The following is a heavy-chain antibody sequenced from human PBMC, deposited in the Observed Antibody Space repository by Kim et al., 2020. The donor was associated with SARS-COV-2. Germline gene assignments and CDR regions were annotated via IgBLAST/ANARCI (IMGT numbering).Heavy chain of an antibody. CDR2: ST. CDR3: ARGLRGFFDY. D-gene: IGHD3-10*01. Sequence: STYYNPSRKSRVTISVDTSKNQFSLKLSSVTAADTAVYYGARGLRGFFDYWGQGTLVTVSS. J-gene: IGHJ4*02. V-gene: IGHV4-39*07.